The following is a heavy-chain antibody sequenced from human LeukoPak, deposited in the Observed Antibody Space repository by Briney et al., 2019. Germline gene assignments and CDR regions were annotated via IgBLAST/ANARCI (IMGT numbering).Heavy chain of an antibody. CDR3: ARSSVLRFLEWLSPHNWFDP. J-gene: IGHJ5*02. D-gene: IGHD3-3*01. CDR2: INHSGST. Sequence: PSETLSLTCAVYGGSFSGYYWSWIRQPPGKGLEWIGEINHSGSTNYNPFLKSRVTISVDTSKNQFSLKLSSVAAADTAVYYCARSSVLRFLEWLSPHNWFDPWGQGTLVTVSS. CDR1: GGSFSGYY. V-gene: IGHV4-34*01.